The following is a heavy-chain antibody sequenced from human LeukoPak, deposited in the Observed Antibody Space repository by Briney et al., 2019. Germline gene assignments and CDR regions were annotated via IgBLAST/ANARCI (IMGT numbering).Heavy chain of an antibody. V-gene: IGHV1-2*02. Sequence: ASVKVSCKASGYTFTGYYMHWVRQAPGQGLEWTGWINPNSGGTNYAQKFQGRVTMTRDTSISTAYMELSRLRSDDTAVYYCARDLYGSGSYYNGGFDYWGQGTLVTVSS. CDR3: ARDLYGSGSYYNGGFDY. CDR2: INPNSGGT. CDR1: GYTFTGYY. D-gene: IGHD3-10*01. J-gene: IGHJ4*02.